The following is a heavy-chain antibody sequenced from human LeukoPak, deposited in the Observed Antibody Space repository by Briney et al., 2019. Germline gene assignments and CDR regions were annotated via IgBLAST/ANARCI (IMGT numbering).Heavy chain of an antibody. D-gene: IGHD6-19*01. CDR2: ISSGSSYI. J-gene: IGHJ4*02. V-gene: IGHV3-21*01. CDR1: GFTFSRSS. CDR3: ARDLGAVAAPGAFDY. Sequence: PGGSLRLSCAASGFTFSRSSMNWVRQAPGKGLEWVSSISSGSSYIYYADSVKGRFTISRDNSKNTLYLQMNSLRAEDTAVYYCARDLGAVAAPGAFDYWGQGTLVTVSS.